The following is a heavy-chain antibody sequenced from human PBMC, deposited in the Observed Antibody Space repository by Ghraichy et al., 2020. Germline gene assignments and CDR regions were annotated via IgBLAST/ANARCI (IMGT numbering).Heavy chain of an antibody. J-gene: IGHJ6*02. CDR3: AKTMASFGNDGLNV. V-gene: IGHV3-23*01. CDR1: GFSFSNHA. D-gene: IGHD1-1*01. Sequence: GGSLRLSCAASGFSFSNHAMTWVRQAPGKGLEWVSIIRGGGGVTFYADSVEGRFTISRDNSKNTLYLQMNSLRAEDTAVYYCAKTMASFGNDGLNVWGQGTTVTVFS. CDR2: IRGGGGVT.